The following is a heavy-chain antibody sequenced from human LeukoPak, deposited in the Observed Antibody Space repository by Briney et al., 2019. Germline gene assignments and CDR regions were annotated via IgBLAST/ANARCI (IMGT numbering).Heavy chain of an antibody. D-gene: IGHD5-18*01. J-gene: IGHJ4*02. V-gene: IGHV4-59*08. CDR3: ARHRGNSFGYDFDY. Sequence: PSETLSLTCTVSGGSISSYYWSWIRQPAGKGLEWIGRIFYSGRTNYHSSLKSRVTISEDTSKNQFSLNLNSVTAADTAVYYCARHRGNSFGYDFDYWGQGTLVTVSS. CDR2: IFYSGRT. CDR1: GGSISSYY.